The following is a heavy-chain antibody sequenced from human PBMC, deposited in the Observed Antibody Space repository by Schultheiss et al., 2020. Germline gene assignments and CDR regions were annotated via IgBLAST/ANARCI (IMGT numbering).Heavy chain of an antibody. Sequence: GGSLRLSCAASGFTFSSYGMHWVRQAPGKGLEWVAVISYDGSNKYYADSVKGRFTISRDNSKNTLYLQMNSLRAEDTAVYYCAKDLAAMAIDYWGQGTLVNGYS. CDR2: ISYDGSNK. J-gene: IGHJ4*02. CDR1: GFTFSSYG. V-gene: IGHV3-30*18. CDR3: AKDLAAMAIDY. D-gene: IGHD5-18*01.